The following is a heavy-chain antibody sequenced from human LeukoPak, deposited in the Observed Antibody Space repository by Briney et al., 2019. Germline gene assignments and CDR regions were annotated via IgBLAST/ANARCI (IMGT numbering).Heavy chain of an antibody. D-gene: IGHD6-19*01. J-gene: IGHJ4*02. Sequence: GGSLRLSCAASGFTFSSYAMHWVRQAPGKGLEYVSAISSNGGSTYYANPVKGRFTISRDNSKNTLYLQMGSLRAEDMAVYYCARDSSGWTFDYWGQGTLVTVSS. CDR1: GFTFSSYA. V-gene: IGHV3-64*01. CDR3: ARDSSGWTFDY. CDR2: ISSNGGST.